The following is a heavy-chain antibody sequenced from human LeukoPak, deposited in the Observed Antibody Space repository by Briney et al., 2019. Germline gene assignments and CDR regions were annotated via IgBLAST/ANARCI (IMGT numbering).Heavy chain of an antibody. Sequence: PGGSLRLSCAASGFTYGSYWMSWVRQAPGKGLEWVSGISASGYSTYYADSVKGRFTISRDNSKNTLYLQMNSLRAEDTAVYYCAKRVSYSNSPFDYWGQGTLVTVSS. CDR3: AKRVSYSNSPFDY. D-gene: IGHD4-11*01. CDR1: GFTYGSYW. CDR2: ISASGYST. V-gene: IGHV3-23*01. J-gene: IGHJ4*02.